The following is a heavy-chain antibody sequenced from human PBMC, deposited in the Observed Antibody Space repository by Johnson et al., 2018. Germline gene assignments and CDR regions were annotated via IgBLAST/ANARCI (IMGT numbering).Heavy chain of an antibody. CDR3: VQGPRHGAFDI. J-gene: IGHJ3*02. V-gene: IGHV3-30*18. CDR1: GFTFSASG. Sequence: QVQLVESGGGVVQPGRSLRLSCAASGFTFSASGIDTHWVRQSPDKGLEWVTHIAVDGKRKFYTDSVKGRFTVSRDNSRNTGYLQMNSLRPDDTARDYCVQGPRHGAFDIWGKGTMVIVSS. CDR2: IAVDGKRK.